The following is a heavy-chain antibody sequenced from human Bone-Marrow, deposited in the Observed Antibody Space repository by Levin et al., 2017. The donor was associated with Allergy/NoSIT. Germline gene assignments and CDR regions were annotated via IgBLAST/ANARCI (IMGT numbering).Heavy chain of an antibody. CDR2: ISSSSSYI. CDR1: GFTFSSYS. CDR3: ARDRRGAARPVDV. D-gene: IGHD6-6*01. J-gene: IGHJ6*02. V-gene: IGHV3-21*01. Sequence: GGSLRLSCAASGFTFSSYSMNWVRQAPGKGLEWVSSISSSSSYIYYADSVKGRFTISRDNAKNSLYLQMNSLRAEDTAVYYCARDRRGAARPVDVWGQGTTVTVSS.